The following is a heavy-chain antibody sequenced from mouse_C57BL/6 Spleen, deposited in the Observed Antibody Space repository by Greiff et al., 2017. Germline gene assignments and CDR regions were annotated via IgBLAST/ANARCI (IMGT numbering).Heavy chain of an antibody. CDR3: ARSYDGYYDYFDY. V-gene: IGHV1-72*01. CDR1: GYTFTSYW. D-gene: IGHD2-3*01. J-gene: IGHJ2*01. Sequence: QSCKASGYTFTSYWMHWVKQRPGRGLEWIGRIDPNSGGTKYNEKFKSKATLTVDKPSSTAYMQLSSLTSEDSAVYYCARSYDGYYDYFDYWGQGTTLTVSS. CDR2: IDPNSGGT.